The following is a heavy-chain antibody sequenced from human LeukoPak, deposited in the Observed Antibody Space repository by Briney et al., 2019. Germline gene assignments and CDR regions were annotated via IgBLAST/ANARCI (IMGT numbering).Heavy chain of an antibody. Sequence: SETLSLTCTVSGGSISSYYWSWIRQPAGKGLEWIGRIYTSGSTNYNPSLKSRVTMSVDTSKNQFSLKLSSVTAADTAVYYCARRSKDSSGYYHFDYWGQGTLVTVSS. J-gene: IGHJ4*02. CDR2: IYTSGST. CDR1: GGSISSYY. D-gene: IGHD3-22*01. V-gene: IGHV4-4*07. CDR3: ARRSKDSSGYYHFDY.